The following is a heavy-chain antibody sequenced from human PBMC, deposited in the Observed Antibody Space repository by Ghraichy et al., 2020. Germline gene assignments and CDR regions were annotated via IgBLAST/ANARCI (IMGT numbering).Heavy chain of an antibody. D-gene: IGHD2-8*02. J-gene: IGHJ4*02. CDR1: GFTFNTYN. CDR2: ISITSDTI. CDR3: ASTVRIFDGRSGGPPKALDD. V-gene: IGHV3-48*02. Sequence: GGSLRLTCAASGFTFNTYNMIWVRLAPGKGLEWISYISITSDTIYYADSVKGRFTISRDNGNNSLFLQISSLRDEDTAIYYCASTVRIFDGRSGGPPKALDDWGQGTLVTVSS.